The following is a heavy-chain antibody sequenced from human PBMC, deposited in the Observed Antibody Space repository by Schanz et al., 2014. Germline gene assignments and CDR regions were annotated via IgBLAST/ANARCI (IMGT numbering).Heavy chain of an antibody. Sequence: QVQLVESGGGVVQPGRSLRLSCAAYGFTLSSYAMHWVRQAPGKGLEWVAVIWSDGSTKYYADSVKGRFTISRDNSKNTLYLQMNSLRADDTAVYFCARAHGNNWYGKGLDYWGQGTLVTVSS. CDR1: GFTLSSYA. D-gene: IGHD1-1*01. J-gene: IGHJ4*02. V-gene: IGHV3-33*08. CDR2: IWSDGSTK. CDR3: ARAHGNNWYGKGLDY.